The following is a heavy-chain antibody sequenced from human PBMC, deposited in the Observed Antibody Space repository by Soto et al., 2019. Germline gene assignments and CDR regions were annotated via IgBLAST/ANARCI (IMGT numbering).Heavy chain of an antibody. Sequence: SETLSLTCTVSGGSISSSSYYWGWIRQPPGKGLEWIGSIYYSGSTYYNPSLKSRVTISVDTSKNQFSLKLGSVTAADTAVYYCARIVSYYDSSGYYLVSRYYYGMDVWGQGTTVTV. J-gene: IGHJ6*02. D-gene: IGHD3-22*01. CDR1: GGSISSSSYY. CDR3: ARIVSYYDSSGYYLVSRYYYGMDV. V-gene: IGHV4-39*01. CDR2: IYYSGST.